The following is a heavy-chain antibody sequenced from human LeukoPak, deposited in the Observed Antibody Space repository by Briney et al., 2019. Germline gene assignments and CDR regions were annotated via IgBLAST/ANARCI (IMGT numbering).Heavy chain of an antibody. CDR2: IKYDGDEE. Sequence: GGSLRLSCAASGFTFSDYWMSWMRQAPGKGLEWVANIKYDGDEEYYVDSVKGRFTISRDNAKNSLYLQLNSLRVEDTAVYYCARRLGKRSPFDYWGQGTLVTVSS. CDR1: GFTFSDYW. CDR3: ARRLGKRSPFDY. J-gene: IGHJ4*02. V-gene: IGHV3-7*01. D-gene: IGHD6-25*01.